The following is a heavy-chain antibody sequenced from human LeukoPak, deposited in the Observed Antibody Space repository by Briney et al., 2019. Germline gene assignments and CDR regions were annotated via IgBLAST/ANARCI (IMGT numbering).Heavy chain of an antibody. CDR1: GGSINSGSYY. CDR2: IFYNGNT. CDR3: SRGHGTPPVRLFDY. D-gene: IGHD1-14*01. V-gene: IGHV4-39*01. Sequence: PSETLSLTCTVSGGSINSGSYYWGWIPQPPGKEQEWIGSIFYNGNTYYSPSLTSRVTISIDTSKNQFSLKLNSVTAADTAVYYCSRGHGTPPVRLFDYWGQGALVTVSS. J-gene: IGHJ4*02.